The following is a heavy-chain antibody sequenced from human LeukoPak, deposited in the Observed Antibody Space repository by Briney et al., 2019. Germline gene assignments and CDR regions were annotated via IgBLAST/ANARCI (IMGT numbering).Heavy chain of an antibody. CDR3: ARHTGIAARRGHYFDY. J-gene: IGHJ4*02. D-gene: IGHD6-6*01. CDR2: IYYSGST. Sequence: SETLSLTCTVSGGSISSYYWRWIRQPQGKGLEWIGYIYYSGSTNYNPSLKSRVTISVDTSKNQFSLKLSSVTAADTAVYYCARHTGIAARRGHYFDYWGQGTLVTVSS. V-gene: IGHV4-59*08. CDR1: GGSISSYY.